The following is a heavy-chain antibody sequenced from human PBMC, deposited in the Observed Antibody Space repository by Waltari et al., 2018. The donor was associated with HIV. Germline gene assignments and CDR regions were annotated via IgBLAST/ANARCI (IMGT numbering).Heavy chain of an antibody. D-gene: IGHD2-2*02. Sequence: DVQLVQSGAEVKKPGESLTISCKGSGYSFTSYWTGWVRQMPGQGLEWMGIIYPGDSDTRYSPSFQGQVTISADKSISTAYLQWSSLKASDTAMYYCARPGYCSSTSCYTPFDYWGQGTLVTVSS. CDR2: IYPGDSDT. CDR1: GYSFTSYW. CDR3: ARPGYCSSTSCYTPFDY. J-gene: IGHJ4*02. V-gene: IGHV5-51*03.